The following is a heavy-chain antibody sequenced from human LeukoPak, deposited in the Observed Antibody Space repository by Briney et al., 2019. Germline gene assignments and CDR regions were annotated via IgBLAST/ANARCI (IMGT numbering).Heavy chain of an antibody. J-gene: IGHJ4*02. D-gene: IGHD6-19*01. Sequence: PGGSLRLSCAASGFTVSSNYMSWVRQAPGKGLEWVSVIYSGGSTYYADSVKGRFTISRDNSKNTLYLQMNSLRAEDTAVYYCAKEHSSGWPNFDSWGQGTLVTVSS. V-gene: IGHV3-66*01. CDR3: AKEHSSGWPNFDS. CDR1: GFTVSSNY. CDR2: IYSGGST.